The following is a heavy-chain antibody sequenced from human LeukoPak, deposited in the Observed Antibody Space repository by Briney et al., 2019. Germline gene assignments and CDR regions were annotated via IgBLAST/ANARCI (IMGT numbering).Heavy chain of an antibody. Sequence: ASVRVSCKASGYKFTSYGIGWVRQAPGQGLEWMGWMSAYDGETYPAKKFQDRVSMTRDTDTTTAHMEMANLRSEDTAVYYCARVDGFSYGTPLDNWGQGTLVIVSS. CDR1: GYKFTSYG. CDR2: MSAYDGET. J-gene: IGHJ4*02. V-gene: IGHV1-18*01. CDR3: ARVDGFSYGTPLDN. D-gene: IGHD5-18*01.